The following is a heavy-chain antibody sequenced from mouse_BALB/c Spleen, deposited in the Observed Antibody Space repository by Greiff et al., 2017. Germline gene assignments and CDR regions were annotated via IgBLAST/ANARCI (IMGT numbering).Heavy chain of an antibody. Sequence: VQLVESGAELVRPGTSVKVSCKASGYAFTNYLIEWVKQRPGQGLEWIGVINPGSGGTNYNEKFKGKATLTADKSSSTAYMQLSSLTSDDSAVYFCARGGTPYAMDYWGQGTSVTVSS. CDR1: GYAFTNYL. CDR3: ARGGTPYAMDY. J-gene: IGHJ4*01. V-gene: IGHV1-54*01. CDR2: INPGSGGT.